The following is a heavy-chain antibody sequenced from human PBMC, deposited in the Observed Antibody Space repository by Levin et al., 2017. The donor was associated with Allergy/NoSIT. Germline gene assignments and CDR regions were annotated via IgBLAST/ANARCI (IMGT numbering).Heavy chain of an antibody. CDR2: ISSSGSTI. V-gene: IGHV3-11*01. J-gene: IGHJ5*02. Sequence: GESLKISCAASGFTFSDYYMSWIRQAPGKGLEWVSYISSSGSTIYYADSVKGRFTISRDNAKNSLYLQMNSLRAEDTAVYYCASSYDFWSGFDPWGQGTLVTVSS. D-gene: IGHD3-3*01. CDR3: ASSYDFWSGFDP. CDR1: GFTFSDYY.